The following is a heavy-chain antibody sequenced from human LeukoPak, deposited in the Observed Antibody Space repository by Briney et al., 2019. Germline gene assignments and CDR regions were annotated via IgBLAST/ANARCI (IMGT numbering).Heavy chain of an antibody. Sequence: SGGSLRLSNAASGFTFSNFVMHWVRQAPGKGLEWAAFIRYDGSDKYYADSVKGRFSISRDNSKNTLYLEMNSLRAEDTAVYYCARNSSGLFDNWGQGTLVTVSS. CDR2: IRYDGSDK. CDR3: ARNSSGLFDN. CDR1: GFTFSNFV. V-gene: IGHV3-30*02. J-gene: IGHJ4*02. D-gene: IGHD6-19*01.